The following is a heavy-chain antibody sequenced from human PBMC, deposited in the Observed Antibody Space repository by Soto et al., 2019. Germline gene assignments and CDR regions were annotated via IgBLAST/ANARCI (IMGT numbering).Heavy chain of an antibody. J-gene: IGHJ6*02. D-gene: IGHD4-17*01. CDR1: GFTFRTYS. V-gene: IGHV3-48*02. CDR3: ARGGDYGDYDYYYGMDV. Sequence: EVQLVESGGGLVQPGGSLRLSCAASGFTFRTYSMNWVRQAPGKGLEWVSYISSSSSTIYYADSVKGRFTISRDNAKNSLYLQMNSLRDEDTAVYYCARGGDYGDYDYYYGMDVWGQGTTVTVSS. CDR2: ISSSSSTI.